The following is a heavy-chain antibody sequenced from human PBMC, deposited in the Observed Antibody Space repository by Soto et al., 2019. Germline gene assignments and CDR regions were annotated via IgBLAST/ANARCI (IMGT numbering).Heavy chain of an antibody. CDR1: GGSISSSSCY. D-gene: IGHD2-15*01. V-gene: IGHV4-39*01. CDR2: SYYTGTT. CDR3: VRLTSRISAASHGRSNLLVP. J-gene: IGHJ5*02. Sequence: QLQLRESGPGLVKPSETLSLTCTVSGGSISSSSCYWGWIRQPPGKGLEWIGDSYYTGTTYYNPSIKSRVTIYVDTSTAQFSLKLSSVTAADTAIYYCVRLTSRISAASHGRSNLLVPWGPGTLVSVSS.